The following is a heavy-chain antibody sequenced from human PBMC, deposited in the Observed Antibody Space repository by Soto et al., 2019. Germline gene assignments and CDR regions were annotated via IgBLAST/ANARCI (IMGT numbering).Heavy chain of an antibody. CDR3: AKGLVGLRLDAFDI. V-gene: IGHV3-43*01. J-gene: IGHJ3*02. CDR1: GFTFDDYT. Sequence: EVQLVESGGVVVQPGGSLRLSCAASGFTFDDYTMHWVRQAPGKGLEWVSLISWDGGSTYYADSVKGRFTISRDNSKNSLYLQMNSLRTEDTALYYCAKGLVGLRLDAFDIWGQGTMVTVSS. D-gene: IGHD1-26*01. CDR2: ISWDGGST.